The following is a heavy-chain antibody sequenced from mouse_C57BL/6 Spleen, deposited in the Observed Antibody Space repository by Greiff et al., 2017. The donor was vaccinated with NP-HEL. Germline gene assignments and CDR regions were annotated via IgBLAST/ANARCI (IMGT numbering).Heavy chain of an antibody. Sequence: VQLQQPGAELVRPGSSVKLSCKASGYTFTSYWMHWVKQRPIQGLEWIGNIDPSDSETHYNQKFKDKTTLTVDKSSSTDYMQLSSLTSEDSAVYYCASGGTGYAIGYGGQGTSVTVSS. J-gene: IGHJ4*01. CDR1: GYTFTSYW. D-gene: IGHD3-3*01. CDR2: IDPSDSET. V-gene: IGHV1-52*01. CDR3: ASGGTGYAIGY.